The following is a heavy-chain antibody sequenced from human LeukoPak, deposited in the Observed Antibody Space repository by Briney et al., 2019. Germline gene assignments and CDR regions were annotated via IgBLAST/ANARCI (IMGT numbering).Heavy chain of an antibody. D-gene: IGHD2-2*01. V-gene: IGHV3-33*01. CDR1: GFTFSSYG. CDR3: AREYCSSTSCLSTDNWFDP. J-gene: IGHJ5*02. Sequence: GGSLRLSCAASGFTFSSYGMHWVRQAPGKGLEWVAVIWYDGSNKYYADSVKGRFTISRDNSKNTLYLQMNSLRAEDTAVYYCAREYCSSTSCLSTDNWFDPWGQGTQVTVSS. CDR2: IWYDGSNK.